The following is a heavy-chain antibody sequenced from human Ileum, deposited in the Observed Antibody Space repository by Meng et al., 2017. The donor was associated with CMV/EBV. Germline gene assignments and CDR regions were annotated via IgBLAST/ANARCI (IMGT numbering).Heavy chain of an antibody. CDR1: GGSNSSYY. CDR2: IYYTGST. V-gene: IGHV4-59*01. Sequence: LTCPVSGGSNSSYYWSWIRQPPGKGLEWIGYIYYTGSTNYNPSLKSRVTISIDTSKNQFSLNLPSVTAADTAVYYCARGGPSSKWLDPWGQGTLVTVSS. D-gene: IGHD2-15*01. J-gene: IGHJ5*02. CDR3: ARGGPSSKWLDP.